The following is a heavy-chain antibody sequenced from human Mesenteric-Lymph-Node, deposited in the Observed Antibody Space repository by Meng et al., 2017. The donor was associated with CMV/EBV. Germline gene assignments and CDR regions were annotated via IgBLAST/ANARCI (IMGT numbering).Heavy chain of an antibody. J-gene: IGHJ4*02. CDR1: GGSFSGYY. CDR2: IHYDGST. CDR3: ARTQWEIPDY. Sequence: GSLRLSCAVYGGSFSGYYWGWIRQAPGKGLEWIGSIHYDGSTHYNPSFKGRVTISLDMSKNSFSVKLSSVTAADTAVYYCARTQWEIPDYWGQGTLVTVSS. D-gene: IGHD1-26*01. V-gene: IGHV4-34*01.